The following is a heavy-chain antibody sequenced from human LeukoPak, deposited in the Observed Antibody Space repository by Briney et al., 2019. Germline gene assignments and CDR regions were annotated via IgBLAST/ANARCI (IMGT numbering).Heavy chain of an antibody. J-gene: IGHJ3*02. V-gene: IGHV3-74*01. CDR3: AKIKGVTVWFHDAFDI. CDR1: GFTFSFYW. CDR2: INTAGSST. Sequence: GGSLRLSCAASGFTFSFYWMHWVRQAPGKGLVWVSRINTAGSSTSYADSVKGRFTISRDNAKNTLYLQMNSLRAEDTAVYYCAKIKGVTVWFHDAFDIWGQGTLVTVSS. D-gene: IGHD2-21*02.